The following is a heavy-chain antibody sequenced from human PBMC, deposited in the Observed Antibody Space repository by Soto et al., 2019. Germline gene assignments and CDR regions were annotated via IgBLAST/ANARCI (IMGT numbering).Heavy chain of an antibody. D-gene: IGHD3-22*01. J-gene: IGHJ4*02. CDR3: AAAYYYDSSGYYDGEIDY. Sequence: ASVKVSCKASGFTFTSSAVQWVRQARGQRLEWIGWIVVGSGNTNYAQKFQERVTITRDMSTSTAYMELSSLRSEDTAVYYCAAAYYYDSSGYYDGEIDYWGQGILVTVSS. CDR1: GFTFTSSA. CDR2: IVVGSGNT. V-gene: IGHV1-58*01.